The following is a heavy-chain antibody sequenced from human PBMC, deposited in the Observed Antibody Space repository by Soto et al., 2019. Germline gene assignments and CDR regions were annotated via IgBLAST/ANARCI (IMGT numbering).Heavy chain of an antibody. CDR2: ITGGGGST. CDR3: ANRIAAHAFDI. Sequence: GGSLRLSCAATGFTFSSYVMSWVRQAPGKGLEWVSSITGGGGSTFYADSVKGRFTISRDNSKNMLDLQMNSLRAEDAAVYYCANRIAAHAFDIWGQGTMVTVSS. CDR1: GFTFSSYV. J-gene: IGHJ3*02. V-gene: IGHV3-23*01. D-gene: IGHD2-15*01.